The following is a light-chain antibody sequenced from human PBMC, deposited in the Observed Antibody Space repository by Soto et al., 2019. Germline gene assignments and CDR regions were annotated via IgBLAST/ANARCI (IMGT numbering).Light chain of an antibody. CDR2: RND. Sequence: QSVLTQPPSASGTPGQRVTVSCSGSSSNIGSNSVYWYQQLPGTAPKLLIYRNDQRPSGVPDRFSGSKSGTSASLAISGLRSEDEADKKRAPPKSTLSPFTAFGR. CDR1: SSNIGSNS. CDR3: APPKSTLSPFTA. J-gene: IGLJ7*01. V-gene: IGLV1-47*01.